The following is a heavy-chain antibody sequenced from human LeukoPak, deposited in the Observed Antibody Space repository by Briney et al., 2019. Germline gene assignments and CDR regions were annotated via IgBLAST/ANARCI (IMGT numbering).Heavy chain of an antibody. D-gene: IGHD6-13*01. Sequence: PGGSLRLSCAASGFTFSSYWMSWVHQAPGKGLEWVANIKQDGSEKYYVDSVKGRFTISRDNAKNSLYLQMNSLRAEDTAVYYCARADYSSSWYDAFDIWGQGTMVTVSS. J-gene: IGHJ3*02. V-gene: IGHV3-7*01. CDR1: GFTFSSYW. CDR3: ARADYSSSWYDAFDI. CDR2: IKQDGSEK.